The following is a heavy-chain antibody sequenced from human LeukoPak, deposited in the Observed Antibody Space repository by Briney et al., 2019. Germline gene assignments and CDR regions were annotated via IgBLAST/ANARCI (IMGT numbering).Heavy chain of an antibody. V-gene: IGHV4-59*01. CDR1: GGFISSYY. Sequence: SETLSLTCTVSGGFISSYYWSWIRQPPGKGLEGIGYIYYSGSTNYNPSLKSRVTISVETSKNQFSLKLRSVTAADTAVYYCARAWLSSSGTDAFDIWGQGTMVTVSS. CDR2: IYYSGST. D-gene: IGHD3-22*01. CDR3: ARAWLSSSGTDAFDI. J-gene: IGHJ3*02.